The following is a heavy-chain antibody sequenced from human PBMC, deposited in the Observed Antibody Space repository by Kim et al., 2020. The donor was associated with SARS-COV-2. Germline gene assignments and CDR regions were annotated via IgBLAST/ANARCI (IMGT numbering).Heavy chain of an antibody. J-gene: IGHJ4*02. Sequence: ASVKVSCKASGYTFTSYGISWVRQAPGRGLEWMGWISAYNGNTNYAQKLQGRVTMTTDTSTSTAYMELRSLRSDDSAVYYCARERLRQHKYHFDYWGQGTLVTVSS. D-gene: IGHD6-25*01. V-gene: IGHV1-18*01. CDR1: GYTFTSYG. CDR2: ISAYNGNT. CDR3: ARERLRQHKYHFDY.